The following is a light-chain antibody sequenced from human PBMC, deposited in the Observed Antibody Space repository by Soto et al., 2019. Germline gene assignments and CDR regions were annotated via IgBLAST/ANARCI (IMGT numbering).Light chain of an antibody. CDR1: QSVGSIY. Sequence: EIVLTQSPGTLSLSPGERATLSCRASQSVGSIYLAWYQQRPGQAPRLLIYGASTRATGIPVRFSGSGSGTDFTLTIDSLEPEDSAVYYCQQRKHWPPITFGQGTRLEI. V-gene: IGKV3D-20*02. CDR3: QQRKHWPPIT. CDR2: GAS. J-gene: IGKJ5*01.